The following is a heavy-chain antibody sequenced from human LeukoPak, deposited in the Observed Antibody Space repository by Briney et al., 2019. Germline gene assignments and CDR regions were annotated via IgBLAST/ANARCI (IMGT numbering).Heavy chain of an antibody. J-gene: IGHJ4*02. Sequence: SETLSLTCTVSGGSISSYYWSWIRQPPGKGLEWIGYIYYSGSTNYNPSLKSRVTISVDTSKNQFPLKLSSVTAADTAVYYCARVWFSSGPRYYFDYWGQGTLVTVSS. V-gene: IGHV4-59*01. D-gene: IGHD3-22*01. CDR1: GGSISSYY. CDR3: ARVWFSSGPRYYFDY. CDR2: IYYSGST.